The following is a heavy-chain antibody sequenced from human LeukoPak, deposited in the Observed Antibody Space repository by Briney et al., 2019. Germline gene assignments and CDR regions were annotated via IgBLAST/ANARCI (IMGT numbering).Heavy chain of an antibody. CDR3: TRAFEYGWFDP. D-gene: IGHD4-17*01. V-gene: IGHV1-2*02. Sequence: ASVKVSCKASGYTFSDYFMHWVRQAPGQGLEWMGWINPKTGGTTYAQKFQGRVTMTRDMSITTAYMDLSRLRSDDTAVYYCTRAFEYGWFDPWGQGTLVIVSS. CDR1: GYTFSDYF. J-gene: IGHJ5*02. CDR2: INPKTGGT.